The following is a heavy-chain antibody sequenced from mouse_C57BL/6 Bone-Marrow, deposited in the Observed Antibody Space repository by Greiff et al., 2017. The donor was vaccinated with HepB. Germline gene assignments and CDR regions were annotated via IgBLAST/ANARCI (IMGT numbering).Heavy chain of an antibody. CDR3: ARRTGRFAY. V-gene: IGHV1-18*01. CDR1: GYTFTDYN. CDR2: INPNNGGT. D-gene: IGHD4-1*01. J-gene: IGHJ3*01. Sequence: VQLQQSGPELVKPGASVKIPCKASGYTFTDYNMDWVKQSHGKSLEWIGDINPNNGGTIYNQKFKGKATLTVDKSSSTAYMELRSLTSEDTAVYYCARRTGRFAYWGQGTLVTVSA.